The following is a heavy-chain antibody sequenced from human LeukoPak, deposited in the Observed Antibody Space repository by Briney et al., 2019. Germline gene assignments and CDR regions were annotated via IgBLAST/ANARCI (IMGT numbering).Heavy chain of an antibody. CDR3: AKDISYGGNGGYFDY. J-gene: IGHJ4*02. CDR1: GFTFEDYA. D-gene: IGHD4-23*01. CDR2: ISWNSGSI. V-gene: IGHV3-9*01. Sequence: PGRSLRLSCAASGFTFEDYAMHWVRQAPGKGLEWVSGISWNSGSIGYADSVKGRFTISRDNAKNSLYLQMNSLRAEDTALYYCAKDISYGGNGGYFDYWGQGTLVTVSS.